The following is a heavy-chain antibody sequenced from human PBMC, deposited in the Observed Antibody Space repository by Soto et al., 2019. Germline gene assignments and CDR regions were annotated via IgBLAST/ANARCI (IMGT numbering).Heavy chain of an antibody. V-gene: IGHV4-31*03. J-gene: IGHJ3*02. CDR1: GGSISSGGYY. CDR3: ARGGVGSSGYYPTDAFDI. CDR2: IYYSGST. Sequence: SETLSLTCTVSGGSISSGGYYWSWIRQHPGKGLEWIGYIYYSGSTYYNPSLKSRVTISVDTSKNQFSLKLSSVTAADTAVYYCARGGVGSSGYYPTDAFDIWGQGTMVTVSS. D-gene: IGHD3-22*01.